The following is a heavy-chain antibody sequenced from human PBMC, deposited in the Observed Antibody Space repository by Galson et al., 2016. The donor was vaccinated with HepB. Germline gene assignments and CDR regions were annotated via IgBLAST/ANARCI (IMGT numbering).Heavy chain of an antibody. CDR1: GFTFSNYT. CDR2: ISYSSSYM. J-gene: IGHJ4*02. CDR3: ARDRGGGAPKLVIFDY. Sequence: SLRLSCAASGFTFSNYTMSWVRQAPGKGLEWLSSISYSSSYMPYADAVKGRFTISRDNAKNSLYLQMNSLGVEDTAVYFCARDRGGGAPKLVIFDYWGQGTLVTVSS. D-gene: IGHD3-16*01. V-gene: IGHV3-21*01.